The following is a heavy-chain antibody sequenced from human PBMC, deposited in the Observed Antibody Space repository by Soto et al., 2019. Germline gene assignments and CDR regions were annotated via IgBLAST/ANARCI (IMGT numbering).Heavy chain of an antibody. CDR3: ARESKWYGGQYFQD. Sequence: EVQLLQSGGGLAQPGTSLRLSCAASGFTFKYYAMTWVRQAPGKGLEWVSTISGSGDKTDYADSVKGRFRVSRDNSKDTLYLQMGSLRADDTALYYCARESKWYGGQYFQDWGQGTLVTVSS. V-gene: IGHV3-23*01. J-gene: IGHJ1*01. CDR2: ISGSGDKT. CDR1: GFTFKYYA. D-gene: IGHD2-8*01.